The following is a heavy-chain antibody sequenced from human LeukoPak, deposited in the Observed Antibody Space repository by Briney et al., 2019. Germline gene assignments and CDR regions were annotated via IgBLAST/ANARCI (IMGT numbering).Heavy chain of an antibody. D-gene: IGHD2-2*01. CDR3: AKPAGYCSTTTCSRPFDF. J-gene: IGHJ4*01. Sequence: GDPLKLPCAASGFTFSRYAMIWVRQAPGKGRDWVSVNSVSDVNTDYADSVKGRVTVYRDNSKNTLYLQMNSLGAEDTAVYYCAKPAGYCSTTTCSRPFDFWGQGTLVTVSS. CDR2: NSVSDVNT. V-gene: IGHV3-23*01. CDR1: GFTFSRYA.